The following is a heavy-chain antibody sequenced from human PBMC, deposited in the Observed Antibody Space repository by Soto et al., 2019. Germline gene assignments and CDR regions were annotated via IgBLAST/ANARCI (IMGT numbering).Heavy chain of an antibody. J-gene: IGHJ6*02. D-gene: IGHD6-13*01. CDR1: GYTFTSYD. Sequence: QVQLVQSGAEVKKPGASVKVSCKASGYTFTSYDINWVRQATGQGLEWMGWMNPNSGNTGYAQKFQGRVNMTRNTSISTAYMELSSLRSEDTAVYYCASPYPPTGYSSSWYSYYYGMDVWGQGTTVTVSS. CDR2: MNPNSGNT. V-gene: IGHV1-8*01. CDR3: ASPYPPTGYSSSWYSYYYGMDV.